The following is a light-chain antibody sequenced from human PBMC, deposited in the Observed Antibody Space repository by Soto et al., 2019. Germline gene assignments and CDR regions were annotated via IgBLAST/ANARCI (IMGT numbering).Light chain of an antibody. CDR1: QAIGND. J-gene: IGKJ2*01. V-gene: IGKV1-6*01. CDR3: LQDYNSPLT. CDR2: AAS. Sequence: AIQMTQSPPSLSASVGDRVTITCRASQAIGNDLTWYQQKPGKAPNLLIFAASSLQSGVPSRFSGSGSGTDFTLTISSLQPEDFATYYCLQDYNSPLTFGQGTKLEIK.